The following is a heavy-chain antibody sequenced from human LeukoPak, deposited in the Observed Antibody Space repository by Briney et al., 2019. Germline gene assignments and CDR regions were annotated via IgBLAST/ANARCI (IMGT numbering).Heavy chain of an antibody. CDR1: GFTFSGYA. J-gene: IGHJ5*02. V-gene: IGHV3-23*01. D-gene: IGHD5-18*01. Sequence: PGGSLRLSCAASGFTFSGYAMSWVRQAPGKGLEWVSTISGSGGSTYYADSVKGRFTISRDNSKNALYLQMNSLRAEDTAVYYCARAKGYSYVWFDPWGQGTLVTVSS. CDR2: ISGSGGST. CDR3: ARAKGYSYVWFDP.